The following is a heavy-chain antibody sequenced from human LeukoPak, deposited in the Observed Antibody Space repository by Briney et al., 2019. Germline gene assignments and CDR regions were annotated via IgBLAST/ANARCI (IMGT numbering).Heavy chain of an antibody. CDR3: ARHDFDSSGYMTDAFDI. J-gene: IGHJ3*02. V-gene: IGHV4-59*01. CDR2: IYYSGST. CDR1: GGSISSYY. Sequence: SETLSLTCTVSGGSISSYYWSWIRQPPGKGQEWIGYIYYSGSTNYNPSLKSRVTISVDTSKNQFSLKLSSVTAADTAVYYCARHDFDSSGYMTDAFDIWGQGTMVTVSS. D-gene: IGHD3-22*01.